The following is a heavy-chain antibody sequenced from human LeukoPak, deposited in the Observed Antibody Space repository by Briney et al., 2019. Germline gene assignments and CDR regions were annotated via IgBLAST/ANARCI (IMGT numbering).Heavy chain of an antibody. V-gene: IGHV3-30*02. CDR2: IRYDGSNK. D-gene: IGHD2-2*01. CDR1: GFTFSSYG. CDR3: AKDPGDIVVVPAAMDY. Sequence: GGSLRLSCAASGFTFSSYGMHWVRQAPGKGLEWVAFIRYDGSNKYYADSVKGRFTISRDNSKNTLYLQMNSLRAEDTAVYYCAKDPGDIVVVPAAMDYWGQGTLVTVSS. J-gene: IGHJ4*02.